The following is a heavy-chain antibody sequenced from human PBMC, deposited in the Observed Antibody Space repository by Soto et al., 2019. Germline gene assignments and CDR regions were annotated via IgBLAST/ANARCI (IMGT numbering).Heavy chain of an antibody. V-gene: IGHV3-30*18. CDR1: GFTFSSYG. Sequence: GGSLRLSCAASGFTFSSYGMHWVRQAPGKGLEWVAVISYDGSNKYYADSVKGRFTISRDNSKNTLYLQMNSLRAEDTAVYYRAKDKGYDSSGYNDAFDICGQGTMVTVSS. J-gene: IGHJ3*02. CDR2: ISYDGSNK. D-gene: IGHD3-22*01. CDR3: AKDKGYDSSGYNDAFDI.